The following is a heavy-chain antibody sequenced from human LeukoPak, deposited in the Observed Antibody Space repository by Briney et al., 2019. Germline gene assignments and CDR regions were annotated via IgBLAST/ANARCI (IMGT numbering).Heavy chain of an antibody. Sequence: GWSLRLSCAASGFTFSSYEMNWVRQAPGKGLEGVSYISSSGSTIYYADSVKGRFTISRDNSKNTLYLQMNSLRAEDTAVYYCARMPGANYYYNGMDVWGQGTTVTVSS. D-gene: IGHD1-14*01. CDR1: GFTFSSYE. CDR3: ARMPGANYYYNGMDV. V-gene: IGHV3-48*03. J-gene: IGHJ6*02. CDR2: ISSSGSTI.